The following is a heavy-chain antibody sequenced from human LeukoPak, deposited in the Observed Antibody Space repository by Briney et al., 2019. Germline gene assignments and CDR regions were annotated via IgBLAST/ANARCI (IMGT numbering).Heavy chain of an antibody. D-gene: IGHD3-22*01. V-gene: IGHV3-23*01. Sequence: GGSLRLSCAASGFTFSNYGMSWVRQAPGKGLEWVSTISGSGGNTYYADSVKGRFTISRDTSRNTLYLQMNSPRAEDTAVYYCAKDDPYYYDSSGYFDYWGQGTLVTVSS. CDR1: GFTFSNYG. J-gene: IGHJ4*02. CDR3: AKDDPYYYDSSGYFDY. CDR2: ISGSGGNT.